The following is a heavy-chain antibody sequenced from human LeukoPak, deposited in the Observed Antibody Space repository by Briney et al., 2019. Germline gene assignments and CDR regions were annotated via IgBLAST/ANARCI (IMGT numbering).Heavy chain of an antibody. CDR3: AREPIYYYYMDV. Sequence: GGSLRLSCAASGSTFSSHTMSWVRQAPGKGLEWVSVIYSGGSTYYADSVKGRFTISRDNSKNTLYLQMNSLRAEDTALYYCAREPIYYYYMDVWGKGTTVTVSS. J-gene: IGHJ6*03. CDR2: IYSGGST. V-gene: IGHV3-66*01. CDR1: GSTFSSHT.